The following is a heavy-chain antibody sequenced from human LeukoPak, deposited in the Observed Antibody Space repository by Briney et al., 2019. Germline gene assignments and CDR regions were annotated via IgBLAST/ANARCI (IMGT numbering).Heavy chain of an antibody. V-gene: IGHV4-59*01. J-gene: IGHJ2*01. CDR2: IYYSGST. D-gene: IGHD6-19*01. Sequence: SETLSLTCTVSGGSISSYYWSWIRQSPGKGLEWIGYIYYSGSTNYNPSLKSRVTISVDTSKNQLSLKLSSVTAADTAVYYCARVPVAGYWYFDLWGRGTLVTVSS. CDR3: ARVPVAGYWYFDL. CDR1: GGSISSYY.